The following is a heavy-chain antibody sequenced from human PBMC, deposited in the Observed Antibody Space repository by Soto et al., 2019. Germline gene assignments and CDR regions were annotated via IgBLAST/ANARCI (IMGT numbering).Heavy chain of an antibody. Sequence: QVQLVQSGAEVKKPGSSVKVSCKASGGTFSSYAISWVRQAPGQGLEWMGGIIPIFGTADYAQKFQGTVTITADESTSTAYMELSSLRSEDTAVYYCASVLELHYYYGMDLWGQGTTVTVSS. V-gene: IGHV1-69*12. CDR2: IIPIFGTA. CDR1: GGTFSSYA. D-gene: IGHD1-7*01. CDR3: ASVLELHYYYGMDL. J-gene: IGHJ6*02.